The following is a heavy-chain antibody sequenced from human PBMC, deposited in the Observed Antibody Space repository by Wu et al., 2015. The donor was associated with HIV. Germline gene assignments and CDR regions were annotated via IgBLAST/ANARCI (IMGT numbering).Heavy chain of an antibody. Sequence: QVQLVQSGAEVKKPWVLKLKRSPGKGFWKAPSAIMESAGCGRPRDKGLSGWKDHPYLSNTNYAQSFHGRVTITADEFTSTAYLELSSLRSEDTALYFCTRDEALRMVAATAPFDSWGQGTLITVAS. J-gene: IGHJ4*02. CDR1: KAPSAIM. CDR2: HPYLSNT. D-gene: IGHD2-15*01. CDR3: TRDEALRMVAATAPFDS. V-gene: IGHV1-69*15.